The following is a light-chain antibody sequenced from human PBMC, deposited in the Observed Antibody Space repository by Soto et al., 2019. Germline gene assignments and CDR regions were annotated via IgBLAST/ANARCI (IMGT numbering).Light chain of an antibody. Sequence: EVVMTQSPATLSVSPGERVTLSCRASQSVSSNLAWYQHKPGQAPRLLIYGASTRATGIPARFSGSGSGTEFTLTISSLQPEDFAVYYCQQYSDWLRYTFGQGTKLEIK. J-gene: IGKJ2*01. V-gene: IGKV3-15*01. CDR3: QQYSDWLRYT. CDR2: GAS. CDR1: QSVSSN.